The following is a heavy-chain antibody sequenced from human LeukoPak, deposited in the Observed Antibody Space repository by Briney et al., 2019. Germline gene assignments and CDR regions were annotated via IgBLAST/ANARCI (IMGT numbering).Heavy chain of an antibody. CDR1: GYTFTSYG. CDR3: ARDRDVSGSQNY. CDR2: ISTYNGNT. V-gene: IGHV1-18*01. J-gene: IGHJ4*02. D-gene: IGHD1-26*01. Sequence: GASVKASCTASGYTFTSYGIGWVRQAPGQGLEWMGWISTYNGNTNYAQILQGRVTVTTDTSTSTAYMELRSLTSDDTAVYYCARDRDVSGSQNYWGQARSVTVSS.